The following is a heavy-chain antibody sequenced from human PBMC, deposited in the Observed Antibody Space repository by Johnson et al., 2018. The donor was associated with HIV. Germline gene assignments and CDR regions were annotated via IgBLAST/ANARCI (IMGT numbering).Heavy chain of an antibody. CDR3: ARAVGSGYFWVLSEQPDAFDI. D-gene: IGHD3-22*01. Sequence: QVQLVESGGGVVQPGRSLRLSCAVSGFTFNNYPMHWVRQAPGKGLEWVAVISYDGSNKYYVDSVKGRFTISRDNAKNSLYLQMNSLRAEDTAVYYCARAVGSGYFWVLSEQPDAFDIWGQGTMVTVSS. CDR1: GFTFNNYP. CDR2: ISYDGSNK. J-gene: IGHJ3*02. V-gene: IGHV3-30-3*01.